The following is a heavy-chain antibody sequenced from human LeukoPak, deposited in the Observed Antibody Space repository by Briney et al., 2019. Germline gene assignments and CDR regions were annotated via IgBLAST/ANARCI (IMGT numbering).Heavy chain of an antibody. CDR2: ISSGSSYI. CDR1: GFTFSSYT. CDR3: ARDYLREDY. D-gene: IGHD3-16*01. J-gene: IGHJ4*02. V-gene: IGHV3-21*01. Sequence: GGSLRLSCAASGFTFSSYTMTWVRQAPGKGLEWVSSISSGSSYIYYADSVKGRFIISRDNVKNSLYLQMNSLRAEDTAVYYCARDYLREDYWGQGTLVTVSS.